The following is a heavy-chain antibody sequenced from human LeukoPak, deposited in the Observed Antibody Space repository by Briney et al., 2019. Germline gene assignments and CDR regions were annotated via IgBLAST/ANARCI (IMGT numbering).Heavy chain of an antibody. Sequence: GGSLRLSCVDSGFTFTNAWMSWVRQAPGKGLEWIGRIKSKTDGETTNYAEPVRGRFTIPRDDSKSAVYLQMNSLKIEDTAVYYCTTDLGTYYHGSQRLIPIDYWGQGTLVTVSS. CDR2: IKSKTDGETT. D-gene: IGHD3-10*01. V-gene: IGHV3-15*01. CDR3: TTDLGTYYHGSQRLIPIDY. J-gene: IGHJ4*02. CDR1: GFTFTNAW.